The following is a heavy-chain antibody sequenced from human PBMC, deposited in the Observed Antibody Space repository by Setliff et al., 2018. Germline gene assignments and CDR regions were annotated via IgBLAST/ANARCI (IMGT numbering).Heavy chain of an antibody. J-gene: IGHJ5*02. D-gene: IGHD1-26*01. V-gene: IGHV3-7*03. CDR1: GFNFTMYW. CDR3: ARDLTRIVGATSRGFDP. CDR2: IKHDATDQ. Sequence: LGGSLRLSCVTSGFNFTMYWLTWVRQAPGKGLGWVASIKHDATDQKYVDSVRGRFTVSRDNGKNSVHLQMSGLRADDTAVYYCARDLTRIVGATSRGFDPWGQGTLVTVSS.